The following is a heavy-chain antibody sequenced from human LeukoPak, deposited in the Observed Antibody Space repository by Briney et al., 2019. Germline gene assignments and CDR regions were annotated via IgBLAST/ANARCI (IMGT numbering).Heavy chain of an antibody. CDR2: INHSGST. J-gene: IGHJ4*02. D-gene: IGHD3-10*01. CDR1: GGSFSGYY. CDR3: ARNYYGSGSYLGYVDY. Sequence: SETLSLTCAVYGGSFSGYYWSWIRQPPGKGLEWIGEINHSGSTNYNPSLKSRVTISVDTSKNQFSLKLSSVTAADTAVYYCARNYYGSGSYLGYVDYWGQGTLVTVSS. V-gene: IGHV4-34*01.